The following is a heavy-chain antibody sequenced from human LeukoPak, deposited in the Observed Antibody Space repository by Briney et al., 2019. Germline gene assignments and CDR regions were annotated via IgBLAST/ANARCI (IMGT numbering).Heavy chain of an antibody. CDR1: GDSISSYY. Sequence: SETLSLTCIVSGDSISSYYWSWLRQPPGKGLEWIGYIYYSGGTNYNPSLKSRVTISVDASKNHFSLKLSSVTAADTAVYYCARDRSLGIIDYWGQGTLVTVSS. J-gene: IGHJ4*02. CDR3: ARDRSLGIIDY. D-gene: IGHD3-16*01. V-gene: IGHV4-59*01. CDR2: IYYSGGT.